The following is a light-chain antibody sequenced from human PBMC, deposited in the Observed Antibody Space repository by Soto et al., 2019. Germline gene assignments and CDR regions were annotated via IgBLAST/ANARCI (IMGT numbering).Light chain of an antibody. CDR1: SSNIGAGYD. Sequence: QSVLTQPPSVSGAPGQRVTISCTGSSSNIGAGYDVHWYQQLPGTAPKLLIYGNSSRPSGVPDRFSGSKSGTSASLAITGLQAEDEADYYFQSYDISLSGVVFGGGTKVTVL. V-gene: IGLV1-40*01. CDR2: GNS. J-gene: IGLJ2*01. CDR3: QSYDISLSGVV.